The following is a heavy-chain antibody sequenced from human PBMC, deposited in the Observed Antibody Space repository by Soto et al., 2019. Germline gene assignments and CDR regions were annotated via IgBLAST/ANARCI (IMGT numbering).Heavy chain of an antibody. Sequence: GGSLRLSCAASGFTFSSYAMSWVRQAPGKGLEWVSAISGSGGSTYYADSVKGRFTISRDNSKNTLYLQMNSLRAEDTAVYYCAKVGRGLRFLEWLSLSGMDVWGQGTTVTAP. D-gene: IGHD3-3*01. CDR1: GFTFSSYA. V-gene: IGHV3-23*01. J-gene: IGHJ6*02. CDR3: AKVGRGLRFLEWLSLSGMDV. CDR2: ISGSGGST.